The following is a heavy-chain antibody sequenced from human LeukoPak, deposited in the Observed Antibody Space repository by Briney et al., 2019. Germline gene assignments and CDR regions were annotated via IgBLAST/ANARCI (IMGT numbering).Heavy chain of an antibody. CDR3: ARGFCSTTSGHGNAFDV. CDR1: GFLINNNY. V-gene: IGHV3-53*01. CDR2: IYTGGNR. Sequence: GGSLRLSCVPSGFLINNNYMNWVRQAPGKGLEWVSVIYTGGNRDYADSVRGRFTISRDSSKNTVFLQMNSLRAEDTAVYYCARGFCSTTSGHGNAFDVWGQGTMVTVSS. D-gene: IGHD2-2*01. J-gene: IGHJ3*01.